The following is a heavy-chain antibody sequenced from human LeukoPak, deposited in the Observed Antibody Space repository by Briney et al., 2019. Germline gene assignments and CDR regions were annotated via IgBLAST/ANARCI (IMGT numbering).Heavy chain of an antibody. V-gene: IGHV1-69*05. CDR2: IIPIFGTA. J-gene: IGHJ5*02. CDR3: ARDRYCSSTSCYYRWFDP. D-gene: IGHD2-2*01. CDR1: GGTFSSYA. Sequence: GASVKVSCKASGGTFSSYAISWVRQAPGQGLEWMGGIIPIFGTANYAQKFQGRVTITTDESTSTAYMELSSLRSEDTAVYYCARDRYCSSTSCYYRWFDPWGQGTLVTVSS.